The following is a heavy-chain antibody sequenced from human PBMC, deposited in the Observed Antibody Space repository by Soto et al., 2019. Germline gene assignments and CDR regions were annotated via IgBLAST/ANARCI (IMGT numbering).Heavy chain of an antibody. V-gene: IGHV3-30-3*01. Sequence: QVQLVESGGGVVQPGRSLRLSCAASGFTFSSYAMHWVRQAPGKGLEWVAVISYDGSNKYYADSVKGRFTISRDNSKNTLYLQMNSLRAEDTAVYYCARDPELRYFDWLLYFSPDYWGQGTLVTVSS. CDR3: ARDPELRYFDWLLYFSPDY. D-gene: IGHD3-9*01. J-gene: IGHJ4*02. CDR2: ISYDGSNK. CDR1: GFTFSSYA.